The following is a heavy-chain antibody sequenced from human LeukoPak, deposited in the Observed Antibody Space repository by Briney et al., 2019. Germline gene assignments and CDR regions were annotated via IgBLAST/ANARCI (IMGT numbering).Heavy chain of an antibody. J-gene: IGHJ4*02. D-gene: IGHD4-23*01. Sequence: SETLSLTCTVSGTSISTYYWSWIRQPPGKGLEWVGYLYYSGSTSYNPSLKSRVTISVDTSKNQFSLRLSSVTAADTAVYYCARDSGTTVGYFDYWGQGTLVTVSS. CDR2: LYYSGST. CDR1: GTSISTYY. V-gene: IGHV4-59*12. CDR3: ARDSGTTVGYFDY.